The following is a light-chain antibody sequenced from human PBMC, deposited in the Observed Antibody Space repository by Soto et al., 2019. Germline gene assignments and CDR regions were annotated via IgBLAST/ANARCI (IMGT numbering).Light chain of an antibody. V-gene: IGKV1-39*01. CDR3: QQSERTPWT. CDR1: QSISSY. Sequence: DIQMTQSPSSLSASVGDRVTITCRASQSISSYLNWYQQNPGKAPKLLIYAASSLQSGVPSRFSGSGSGTDFTLTISSLQPEDFATYYCQQSERTPWTFGQGTKVEIK. CDR2: AAS. J-gene: IGKJ1*01.